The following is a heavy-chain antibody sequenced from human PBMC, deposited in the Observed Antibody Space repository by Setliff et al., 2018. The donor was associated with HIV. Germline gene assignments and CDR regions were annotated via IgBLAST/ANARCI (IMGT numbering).Heavy chain of an antibody. CDR2: VYYTGST. CDR1: GGSIDSSDYY. J-gene: IGHJ2*01. CDR3: ARLILGELSLFGPYWYFDL. Sequence: LSLTCSVSGGSIDSSDYYWGWIRQPPGKGLEWVGTVYYTGSTFYNPSLESRVTISVYTSKNQFSLKLRSVTATDTTVYYCARLILGELSLFGPYWYFDLWGRGTLVTVSS. V-gene: IGHV4-39*01. D-gene: IGHD3-16*02.